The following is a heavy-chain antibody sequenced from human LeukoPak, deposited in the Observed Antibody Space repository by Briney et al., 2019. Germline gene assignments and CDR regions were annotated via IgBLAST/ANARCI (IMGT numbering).Heavy chain of an antibody. CDR1: GFTFSSYG. J-gene: IGHJ3*02. Sequence: GGSLRLSCAASGFTFSSYGMHWVRQAPGKGLEWVAFIWYDGSNKYYADSVKGRFTLSRDNSKNTLYLQMNSLRAEDTAVYYCAKEGTSGAFDIWGQGTMVTVSS. CDR3: AKEGTSGAFDI. CDR2: IWYDGSNK. V-gene: IGHV3-30*02. D-gene: IGHD2-2*01.